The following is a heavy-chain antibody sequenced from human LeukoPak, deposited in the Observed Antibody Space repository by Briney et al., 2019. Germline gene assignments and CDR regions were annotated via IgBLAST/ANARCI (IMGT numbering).Heavy chain of an antibody. CDR3: AREGIAVAGPSKRPFDY. D-gene: IGHD6-19*01. Sequence: GGSLRLSCAASGFTLSSYGMHWVRQARGKGLEWVAVIWYDGSNKYYADSVKGRFTISRDNSKNTLYLQMNSLRAEDTAVYYCAREGIAVAGPSKRPFDYWGQGTLVTVSS. CDR2: IWYDGSNK. CDR1: GFTLSSYG. J-gene: IGHJ4*02. V-gene: IGHV3-33*01.